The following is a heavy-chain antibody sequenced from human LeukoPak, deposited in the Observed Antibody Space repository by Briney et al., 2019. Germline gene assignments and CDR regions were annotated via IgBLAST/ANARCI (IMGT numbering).Heavy chain of an antibody. J-gene: IGHJ4*02. CDR1: GFTFSGYA. V-gene: IGHV3-23*01. D-gene: IGHD3-3*01. CDR2: ISGSGGST. CDR3: AKVATRSYYDFWSGPWYFGY. Sequence: AGGSLRLSCAASGFTFSGYAMSWVRQAPGKGLEWVSAISGSGGSTYYADSVKGRFTISRDNSKNTLYLQMNSLRAEDTAVYYCAKVATRSYYDFWSGPWYFGYWGQGTLVTVSS.